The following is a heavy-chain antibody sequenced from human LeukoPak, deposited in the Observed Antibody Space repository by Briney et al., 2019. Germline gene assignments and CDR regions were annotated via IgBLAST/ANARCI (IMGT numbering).Heavy chain of an antibody. V-gene: IGHV3-74*01. CDR1: GFTFSGYW. CDR3: AREGSGPLSLDN. D-gene: IGHD6-19*01. Sequence: PGGSLRLSCAASGFTFSGYWMHWVRQAPGKGLVWVSRIYSDGITTNYADSVKGRSTISTDNAKNTLYLQMHSLRAEDTAVYYCAREGSGPLSLDNWGQGTLVTVSS. J-gene: IGHJ4*02. CDR2: IYSDGITT.